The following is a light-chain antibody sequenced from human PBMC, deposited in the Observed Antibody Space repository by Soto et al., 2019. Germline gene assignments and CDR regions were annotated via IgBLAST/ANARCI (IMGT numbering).Light chain of an antibody. CDR2: AAS. Sequence: DIQMTQSPSSLYASVGDTVTITCRASQSISVHLNWYQQKGGKVPKLLIYAASNLYSGVPSRFSGSRSETDFALTISSLQPEDFATYYCQQSYLTPYTFGQGTRLEIK. CDR3: QQSYLTPYT. J-gene: IGKJ2*01. CDR1: QSISVH. V-gene: IGKV1-39*01.